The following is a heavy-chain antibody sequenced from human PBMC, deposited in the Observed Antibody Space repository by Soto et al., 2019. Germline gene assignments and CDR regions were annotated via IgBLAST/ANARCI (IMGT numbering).Heavy chain of an antibody. CDR3: ATGGGQWLEKYYFDY. CDR1: GYSLTELS. D-gene: IGHD6-19*01. Sequence: ASVKVSCKVSGYSLTELSMHWVRQAPGKGLEWMGGFDPEDGETIYAQKFQGRVTMTEDTSTDTAYMELSSLRSEDTAVYYCATGGGQWLEKYYFDYWGQGTLVTVSS. V-gene: IGHV1-24*01. J-gene: IGHJ4*02. CDR2: FDPEDGET.